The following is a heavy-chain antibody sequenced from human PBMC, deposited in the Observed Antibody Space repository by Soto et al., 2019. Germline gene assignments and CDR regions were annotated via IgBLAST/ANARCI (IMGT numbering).Heavy chain of an antibody. D-gene: IGHD6-13*01. CDR1: GGTFGTYG. CDR3: AXANQAAXXXXXYDAMDV. V-gene: IGHV1-69*01. Sequence: QVHLLQSGAEVKKPGSSVKVSCKASGGTFGTYGISXVRQAPGQGLEWMGGIVPFFGTPDYAENLQGRVTITADESTSTAYMELSSLRSGDTAVYYCAXANQAAXXXXXYDAMDVWGQGTTVTVSS. J-gene: IGHJ6*02. CDR2: IVPFFGTP.